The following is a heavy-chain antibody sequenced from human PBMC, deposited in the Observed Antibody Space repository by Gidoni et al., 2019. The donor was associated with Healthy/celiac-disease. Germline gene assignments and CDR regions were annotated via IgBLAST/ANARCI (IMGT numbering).Heavy chain of an antibody. CDR3: AKDAGDLYCSSTSCYTHHFDY. V-gene: IGHV3-23*01. CDR1: GFPFSSYA. J-gene: IGHJ4*02. D-gene: IGHD2-2*02. CDR2: ISGSGGST. Sequence: EVQLLESGGGLVQPGGSLRLSCAASGFPFSSYALSWVRQAPGKGLVWVAAISGSGGSTYYADSVKGRFTISRDNSKNTLYLQMNSLRAEDTAVYYCAKDAGDLYCSSTSCYTHHFDYWGQGTLVTVSS.